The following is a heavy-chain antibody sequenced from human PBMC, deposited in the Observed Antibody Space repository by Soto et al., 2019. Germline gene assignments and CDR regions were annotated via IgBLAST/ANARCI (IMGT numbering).Heavy chain of an antibody. J-gene: IGHJ4*02. D-gene: IGHD4-17*01. Sequence: QVQLVQSGAEVKKPGSSVKVSCKASGGTFSSYTISWVRQAPGQGLEWMGRIIPILGIANYAQRFQGRVTITADKSTSTAYMELSSLRSEDTAVYYCARERDSTVTTLGYWGQGTLVTVSS. V-gene: IGHV1-69*08. CDR3: ARERDSTVTTLGY. CDR1: GGTFSSYT. CDR2: IIPILGIA.